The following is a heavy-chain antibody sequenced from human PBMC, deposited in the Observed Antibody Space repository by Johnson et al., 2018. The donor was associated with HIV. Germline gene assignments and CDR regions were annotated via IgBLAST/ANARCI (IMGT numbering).Heavy chain of an antibody. CDR3: ATVWRNEGRHSFDV. CDR2: ISDDGNNK. CDR1: GFTFSNFA. J-gene: IGHJ3*01. V-gene: IGHV3-30*09. Sequence: QVQLVESGGGVVQPGRSLRLSCAASGFTFSNFALHWVRQTPGKGLEWVALISDDGNNKYYADSVKGRFAISRNNADNSLYLQMNSLRVEDTALYFCATVWRNEGRHSFDVWGLGTMVTVS. D-gene: IGHD1-1*01.